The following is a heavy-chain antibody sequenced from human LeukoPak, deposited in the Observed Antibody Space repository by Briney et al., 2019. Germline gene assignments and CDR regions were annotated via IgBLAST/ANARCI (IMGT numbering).Heavy chain of an antibody. D-gene: IGHD2-2*01. J-gene: IGHJ3*02. CDR3: SIPAARWLDSLDI. V-gene: IGHV3-23*01. CDR2: ISDNDENT. Sequence: GGSLRLSCAASGIYDMSWVRQAPGKGLEWVSSISDNDENTYYADSVKGRFTISRDNSKNTLYLQMNSLRAEDTAVYYCSIPAARWLDSLDIWGQGTMVTVSS. CDR1: GIYD.